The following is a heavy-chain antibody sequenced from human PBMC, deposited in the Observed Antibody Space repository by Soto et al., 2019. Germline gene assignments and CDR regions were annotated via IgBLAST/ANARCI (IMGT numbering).Heavy chain of an antibody. CDR3: ARQVYHRSGYQIAQYSHY. V-gene: IGHV1-69*13. CDR1: GGTFSSYA. J-gene: IGHJ1*01. Sequence: GASVKVSCKGSGGTFSSYAISWVRQAPGQGLEWMGGIIPIFGTANYAQKFQGRVTITADESTSTAYMELSSLRSEDTAVYYCARQVYHRSGYQIAQYSHYCDQG. CDR2: IIPIFGTA. D-gene: IGHD3-22*01.